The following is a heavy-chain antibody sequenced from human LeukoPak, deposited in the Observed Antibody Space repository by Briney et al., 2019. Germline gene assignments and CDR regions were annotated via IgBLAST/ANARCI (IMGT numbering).Heavy chain of an antibody. CDR1: GFTFSSYA. D-gene: IGHD1-20*01. Sequence: GGSLRLSCAASGFTFSSYAMSWVRQAPGKGLEWVSTISGSGGSTYYADSVKGRFTFSRDNSKNTLHLQMNSLRADDTAVYYCASSITGVEYYFDYWGQGTLATVSS. V-gene: IGHV3-23*01. J-gene: IGHJ4*02. CDR2: ISGSGGST. CDR3: ASSITGVEYYFDY.